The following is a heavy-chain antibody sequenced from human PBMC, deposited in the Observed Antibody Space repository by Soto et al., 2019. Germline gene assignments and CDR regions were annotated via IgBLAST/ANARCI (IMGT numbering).Heavy chain of an antibody. D-gene: IGHD3-10*01. V-gene: IGHV4-59*01. Sequence: SETLSLTCTVSGGSISSYYWSWIRQPPGKGLEWIGYIYYSGSTNYNPSLKSRVTISVDTSKNQFSLKLSSVTAADTAVYYCARGVLWFGELPLTYYMDVWGKGTTVTVSS. CDR2: IYYSGST. CDR1: GGSISSYY. CDR3: ARGVLWFGELPLTYYMDV. J-gene: IGHJ6*03.